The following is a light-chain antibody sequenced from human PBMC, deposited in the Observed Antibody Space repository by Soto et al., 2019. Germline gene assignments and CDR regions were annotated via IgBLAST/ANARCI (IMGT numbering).Light chain of an antibody. CDR2: LSSDGSH. CDR3: QTWDTGARVV. J-gene: IGLJ2*01. CDR1: SGHSSYA. Sequence: QPVLTQSHSASASLGASVKLTCTLSSGHSSYAIAWHQQQPEKGPRYLMKLSSDGSHSKGDGIPDRFSGSSSGAERYLTISSLQSEDEADYSCQTWDTGARVVFGGGTKLTVL. V-gene: IGLV4-69*01.